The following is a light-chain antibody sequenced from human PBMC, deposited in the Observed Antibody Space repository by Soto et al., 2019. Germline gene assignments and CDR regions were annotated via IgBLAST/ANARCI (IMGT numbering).Light chain of an antibody. CDR2: DAS. CDR3: QQHTT. V-gene: IGKV1-9*01. CDR1: QTVSSY. Sequence: DIQLTQSPSFLSASVGDRVTITCRASQTVSSYLVWYQQKPGKAPKVLITDASTLQSGVPSRFSGSGFGTEFTLTISSLQPEDVATYHCQQHTTFGQGTKVEI. J-gene: IGKJ1*01.